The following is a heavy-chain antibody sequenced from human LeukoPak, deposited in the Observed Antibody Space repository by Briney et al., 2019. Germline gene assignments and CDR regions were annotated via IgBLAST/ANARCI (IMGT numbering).Heavy chain of an antibody. J-gene: IGHJ5*01. V-gene: IGHV3-7*01. CDR1: GFTFSSYW. CDR2: IKQDGSEK. Sequence: GGSLRLSCAASGFTFSSYWMNWVRQAAGKGREGVANIKQDGSEKNYVDSVKGRLTIERDKEKNCVYMKMNSLTADDTAVYYCARLTGPQWLLLPFWFDSWGQGTLVTVSS. CDR3: ARLTGPQWLLLPFWFDS. D-gene: IGHD3-22*01.